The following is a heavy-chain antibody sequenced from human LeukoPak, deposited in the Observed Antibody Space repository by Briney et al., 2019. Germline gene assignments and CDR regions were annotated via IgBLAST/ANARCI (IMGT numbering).Heavy chain of an antibody. Sequence: ASVKVSCKASGYTFTDYYMHWVRQAPGQGLEWMGGIIPIFGTANYAQKFQGRVTITADKSTSTAYMELSSLRSEDTAVYYCARMTTVSTWFDPWGQGTLVTVSS. CDR1: GYTFTDYY. J-gene: IGHJ5*02. CDR2: IIPIFGTA. CDR3: ARMTTVSTWFDP. V-gene: IGHV1-69*06. D-gene: IGHD4-17*01.